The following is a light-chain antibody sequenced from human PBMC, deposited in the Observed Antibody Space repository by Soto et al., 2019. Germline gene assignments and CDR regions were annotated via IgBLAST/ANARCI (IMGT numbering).Light chain of an antibody. CDR2: SNN. CDR3: AAWDDSLNGVV. V-gene: IGLV1-44*01. CDR1: SSNIGSNT. J-gene: IGLJ2*01. Sequence: QSVLTQPPSASGTPGQRVTISCSGSSSNIGSNTVNWYQQLPGTAPKLLIYSNNQRPSGVPVRFSGSKSGTSASLAISGLQSEDEADYYCAAWDDSLNGVVFGGGTKLNVL.